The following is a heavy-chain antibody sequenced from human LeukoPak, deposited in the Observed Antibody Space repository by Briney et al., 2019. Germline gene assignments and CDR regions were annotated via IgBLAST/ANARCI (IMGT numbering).Heavy chain of an antibody. D-gene: IGHD3-22*01. V-gene: IGHV3-23*01. J-gene: IGHJ4*02. CDR3: SNWGNYDSRGYSSFPKEPFDY. CDR2: ISGSGGST. CDR1: GFTFSSYA. Sequence: PGGSLRLSCAASGFTFSSYAMSWVRQAPGKGLEWVSAISGSGGSTYYADSVKGRFTISRDNSKNTLYLQMNSLRAEDTAVYYCSNWGNYDSRGYSSFPKEPFDYGGQGTLGTVS.